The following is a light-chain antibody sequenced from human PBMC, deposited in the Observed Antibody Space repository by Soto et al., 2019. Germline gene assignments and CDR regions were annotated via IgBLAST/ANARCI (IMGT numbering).Light chain of an antibody. J-gene: IGLJ1*01. Sequence: QSALTQPASVSGSPGQSITISCTGTSSDVGSYNYVSWYQQHPGKAPKLMIYGVNNRPSGVSNRFSGSKSGNTASLTISGLQAEDEADYYCNSYTSSTTGVFGSGTKLTVL. CDR3: NSYTSSTTGV. CDR2: GVN. V-gene: IGLV2-14*01. CDR1: SSDVGSYNY.